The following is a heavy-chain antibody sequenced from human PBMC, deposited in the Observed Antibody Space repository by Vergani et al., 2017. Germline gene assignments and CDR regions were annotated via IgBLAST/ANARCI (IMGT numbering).Heavy chain of an antibody. D-gene: IGHD5-18*01. CDR3: ARGLVDTAVDY. CDR2: IYYSGST. Sequence: QVQLQESGPGLVKPSETLSLTCTVSGGSISSYYWSWIRQPPGKGLEWIWYIYYSGSTNYNPSLKSRVTISVDTSKNQFSLKLSSVTAADTAVYYCARGLVDTAVDYWGQGTLVTVSS. CDR1: GGSISSYY. J-gene: IGHJ4*02. V-gene: IGHV4-59*01.